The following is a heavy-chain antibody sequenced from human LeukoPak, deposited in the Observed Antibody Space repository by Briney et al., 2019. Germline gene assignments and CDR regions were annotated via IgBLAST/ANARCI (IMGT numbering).Heavy chain of an antibody. CDR3: AKVSSSGVYFFDY. D-gene: IGHD6-6*01. CDR1: GFTFIRSS. V-gene: IGHV3-21*01. Sequence: GGSLRLSCAASGFTFIRSSMSWVRQAPGKGLEWVSSISTTSYIYYADSVKGRFTISRDNAQNSLYLQMNSLRAEDTAMYYCAKVSSSGVYFFDYWGQGALITVSS. CDR2: ISTTSYI. J-gene: IGHJ4*02.